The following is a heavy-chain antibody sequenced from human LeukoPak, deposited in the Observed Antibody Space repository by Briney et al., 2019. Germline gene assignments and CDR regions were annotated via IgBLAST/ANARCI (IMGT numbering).Heavy chain of an antibody. V-gene: IGHV3-7*01. CDR1: GFTFSSHW. Sequence: PGGSLRLSCAASGFTFSSHWMSWVRQAPGKGLEWVANIKQDGSEKYYVDSVKGRFTISRDNAKNSLYLQMNSLRAEDTAVYYCARRSRDHIDYWGQGTLVTVSS. CDR3: ARRSRDHIDY. J-gene: IGHJ4*02. CDR2: IKQDGSEK. D-gene: IGHD1-26*01.